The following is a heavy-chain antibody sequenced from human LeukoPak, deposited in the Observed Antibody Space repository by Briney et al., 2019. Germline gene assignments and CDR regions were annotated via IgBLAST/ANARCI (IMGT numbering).Heavy chain of an antibody. CDR2: IRYDGSYQ. Sequence: PGGSLRLSCAASGFTFSTYDMHWVRQAPGKGLEWLAFIRYDGSYQYYADSVNGRFTNSRDNSKNTLYLQMNSLRPEDTAVYYCATTKADYYPFDYWGQGTLVTVSS. CDR3: ATTKADYYPFDY. V-gene: IGHV3-30*02. D-gene: IGHD3-22*01. J-gene: IGHJ4*02. CDR1: GFTFSTYD.